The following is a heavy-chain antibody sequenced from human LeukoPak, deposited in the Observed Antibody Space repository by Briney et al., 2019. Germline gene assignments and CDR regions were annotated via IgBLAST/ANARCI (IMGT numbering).Heavy chain of an antibody. CDR3: ARGHLLDYDFWSGYYLDWFDP. CDR2: ISYDGSNK. D-gene: IGHD3-3*01. V-gene: IGHV3-30-3*01. J-gene: IGHJ5*02. Sequence: PGGSLRLSCAASGFTFSSYAMHWVRQAPGKGLGWVAVISYDGSNKYYADSVKGRFTISRDNSKNTLYLQMNSLRAEDTAVYYCARGHLLDYDFWSGYYLDWFDPWGQGTLVTVSS. CDR1: GFTFSSYA.